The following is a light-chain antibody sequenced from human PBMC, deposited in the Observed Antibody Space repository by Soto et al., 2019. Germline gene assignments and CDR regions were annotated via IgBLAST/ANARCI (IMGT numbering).Light chain of an antibody. J-gene: IGLJ1*01. CDR1: SSDVGRYNY. CDR3: SSYAGNSRYV. CDR2: EVS. V-gene: IGLV2-8*01. Sequence: QSVLTHPPSASGSPGQSVTISCTGTSSDVGRYNYISWYQQRPGKAPKLIIYEVSKRPSGVPDRLSGFKYGNTASLTVSGLQAEDEADYYCSSYAGNSRYVFGTGTKVTV.